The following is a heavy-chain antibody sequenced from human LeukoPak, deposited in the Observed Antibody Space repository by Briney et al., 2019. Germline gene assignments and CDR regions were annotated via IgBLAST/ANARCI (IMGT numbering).Heavy chain of an antibody. CDR2: ISYDGSNK. CDR1: GFTFSSYG. Sequence: PXGSLRLACAASGFTFSSYGMHWVRQAPGKGLEWVAVISYDGSNKYYADSVKGRFTISRDNSKNTLYLQMNSLRAEDTAVYYCAKDLMMSYYDSSGYPEYFQHWGQGTLVTVSS. D-gene: IGHD3-22*01. V-gene: IGHV3-30*18. CDR3: AKDLMMSYYDSSGYPEYFQH. J-gene: IGHJ1*01.